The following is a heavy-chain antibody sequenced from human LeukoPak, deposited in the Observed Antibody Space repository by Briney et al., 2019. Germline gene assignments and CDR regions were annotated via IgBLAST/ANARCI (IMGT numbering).Heavy chain of an antibody. J-gene: IGHJ5*02. CDR3: ATVNEYSSSSTQFDP. D-gene: IGHD6-6*01. CDR1: GGTFSSYA. Sequence: ASVKVSCKASGGTFSSYAISWVRQAPGQGLEWMGGIIPIFGTANYAQKFQGRVTITADESTSTAYMELSSLRSEDTAVYYCATVNEYSSSSTQFDPWGQGTLVTVSS. CDR2: IIPIFGTA. V-gene: IGHV1-69*13.